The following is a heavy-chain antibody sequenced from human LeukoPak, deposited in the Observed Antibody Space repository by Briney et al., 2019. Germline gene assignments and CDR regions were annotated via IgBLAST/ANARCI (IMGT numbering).Heavy chain of an antibody. D-gene: IGHD3-22*01. CDR3: ARQSDSSGYPDY. CDR2: IYPGDSDT. J-gene: IGHJ4*02. Sequence: NSGESLQISCKGSGYSFTSYWIGWVRQMPGKGLEWMGIIYPGDSDTRYSPSFQGQVTISADKSISTAYLQWSSLKASDTAMYYCARQSDSSGYPDYWGQGTLVTVSS. V-gene: IGHV5-51*01. CDR1: GYSFTSYW.